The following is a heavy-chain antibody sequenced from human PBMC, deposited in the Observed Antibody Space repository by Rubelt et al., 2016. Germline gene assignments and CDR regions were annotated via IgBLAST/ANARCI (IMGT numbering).Heavy chain of an antibody. CDR2: IFSSGST. Sequence: QQQLQESGPGLVKPSETLSLTCIVSGGSISGSSYYWGWIRQPPGKGLEWIASIFSSGSTSYSPSLKSRCNISVDTSKNQFSLKLKSVTAADTAVYYCARRRTVPQNWFDPWGQGTLVTVSS. D-gene: IGHD4-17*01. CDR3: ARRRTVPQNWFDP. J-gene: IGHJ5*02. V-gene: IGHV4-39*01. CDR1: GGSISGSSYY.